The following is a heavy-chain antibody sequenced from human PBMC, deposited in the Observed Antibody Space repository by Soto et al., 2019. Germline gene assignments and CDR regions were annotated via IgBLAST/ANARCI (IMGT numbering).Heavy chain of an antibody. V-gene: IGHV3-23*01. CDR3: AKDRTYSYGADY. CDR1: GFSFITYP. Sequence: GGSLRLSCEVSGFSFITYPMSWVRQAPGKGLEWISSITGNGDKTYYADSVQGRFTISRDNSKNTLYLQMNSLSAEDTATYYCAKDRTYSYGADYWGQGTLVTVSS. J-gene: IGHJ4*02. D-gene: IGHD5-18*01. CDR2: ITGNGDKT.